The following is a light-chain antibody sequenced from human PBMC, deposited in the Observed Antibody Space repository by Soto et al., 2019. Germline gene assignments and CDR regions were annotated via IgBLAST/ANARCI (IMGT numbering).Light chain of an antibody. CDR3: QQRSNWPIT. Sequence: ETVLTQSPGTLSLSPGEGATVSCRASQSVSSSYLAWYQQKPGQAPRLLIYDASNRATGIPARFSGGGSGTDFTLTLSSLEPEDFAVYYCQQRSNWPITFGQGTRLEIK. V-gene: IGKV3-11*01. J-gene: IGKJ5*01. CDR2: DAS. CDR1: QSVSSSY.